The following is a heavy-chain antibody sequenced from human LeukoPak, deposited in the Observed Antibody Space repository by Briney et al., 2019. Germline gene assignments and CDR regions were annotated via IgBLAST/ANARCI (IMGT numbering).Heavy chain of an antibody. CDR3: ARDRGVALQLWTDLDY. D-gene: IGHD5-18*01. Sequence: GGSLRLSCAASGFTFSSYGMSWVRQAPGKGLEWVSAISGSGGSTYYADSVKGRFTISRDNSKNTLYLQMNSLRAEDTAVYYCARDRGVALQLWTDLDYWGQGTLVTVS. CDR2: ISGSGGST. V-gene: IGHV3-23*01. CDR1: GFTFSSYG. J-gene: IGHJ4*02.